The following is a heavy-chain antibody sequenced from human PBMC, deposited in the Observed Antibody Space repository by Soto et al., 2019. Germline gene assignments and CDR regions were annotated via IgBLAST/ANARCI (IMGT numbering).Heavy chain of an antibody. CDR3: ARRWGVEFDY. CDR2: IYYSGST. V-gene: IGHV4-59*08. J-gene: IGHJ4*02. D-gene: IGHD3-16*01. CDR1: GGSISSYY. Sequence: QVQLQESGPGLVKPSETLSLTCTVSGGSISSYYWSWIRQPPGKGLAWIGYIYYSGSTNYNPSLKSRVTISVDTSKNQFSLKLSSVTAADKDVYYCARRWGVEFDYWGQGTLVTVSS.